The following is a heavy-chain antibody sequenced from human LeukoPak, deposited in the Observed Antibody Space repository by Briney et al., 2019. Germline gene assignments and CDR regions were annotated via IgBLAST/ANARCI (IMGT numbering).Heavy chain of an antibody. CDR1: GSSISSSPYY. Sequence: SETLSLTCSVSGSSISSSPYYWGWIRQPPGKGLEWIASIHYTGSTYYNPPLKTRVTISVDTSKNQFSLNLTSVTAADTAVYYCARDLLVGGSFLAGGWFDPWGQGALVIVSS. CDR3: ARDLLVGGSFLAGGWFDP. D-gene: IGHD2-15*01. CDR2: IHYTGST. V-gene: IGHV4-39*07. J-gene: IGHJ5*02.